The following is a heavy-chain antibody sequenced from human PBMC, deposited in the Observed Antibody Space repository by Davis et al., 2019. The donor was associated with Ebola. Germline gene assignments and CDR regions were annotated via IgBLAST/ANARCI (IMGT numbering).Heavy chain of an antibody. CDR2: INPSGGST. V-gene: IGHV1-46*01. CDR3: ARTYCSSTSCYRAYYYYGMDV. CDR1: GYTFTSYY. D-gene: IGHD2-2*01. J-gene: IGHJ6*02. Sequence: ASVKVSCKASGYTFTSYYMHWVRQAPGQGLEWMGIINPSGGSTSYAQKFQGRVTITRDTSASTAYMELSSLRSEDTAVYYCARTYCSSTSCYRAYYYYGMDVWGQGTTVTVSS.